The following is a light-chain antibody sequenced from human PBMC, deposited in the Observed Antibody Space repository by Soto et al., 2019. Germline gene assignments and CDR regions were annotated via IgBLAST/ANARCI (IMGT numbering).Light chain of an antibody. J-gene: IGKJ1*01. CDR1: QTISTF. CDR2: RAS. Sequence: DIQMTQSPASLSASVGDRVTISCRASQTISTFLNWYQQKPGTAPRLLIYRASSVQSGVPPRFSGSGSGRDFTLTISSRRPEDIATYFCQHSYSSPPWTFGQGTKV. V-gene: IGKV1-39*01. CDR3: QHSYSSPPWT.